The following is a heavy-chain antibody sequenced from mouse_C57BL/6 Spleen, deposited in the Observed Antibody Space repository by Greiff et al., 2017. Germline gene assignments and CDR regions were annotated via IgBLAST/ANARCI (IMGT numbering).Heavy chain of an antibody. J-gene: IGHJ3*01. CDR2: IHPNSGST. D-gene: IGHD2-4*01. CDR1: GYTFTSYW. Sequence: VQLQQPGAELVKPGASVKLSCKASGYTFTSYWMHWVKQRPGQGLEWIGMIHPNSGSTNYNEKFKSKATLTVDKSSSTAYMQLSSLTSEDSAVYYCASFYYDYDWFAYWGQGTLVTVSA. CDR3: ASFYYDYDWFAY. V-gene: IGHV1-64*01.